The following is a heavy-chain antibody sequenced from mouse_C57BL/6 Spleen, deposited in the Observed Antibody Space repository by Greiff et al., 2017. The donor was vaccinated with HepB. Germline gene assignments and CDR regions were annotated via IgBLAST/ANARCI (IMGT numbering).Heavy chain of an antibody. CDR1: GFNIKDYY. CDR2: IYPRDGST. D-gene: IGHD1-1*01. Sequence: VQLQQSGAELVKPGASVKLSCTASGFNIKDYYMHWVKQRPEQGLEWIGYIYPRDGSTKYNEKFKGKATLTADKSSSTAYMQLNSLTSEDSAVYFCAITTVVPFDYWGQGTTLTVSS. CDR3: AITTVVPFDY. J-gene: IGHJ2*01. V-gene: IGHV1-78*01.